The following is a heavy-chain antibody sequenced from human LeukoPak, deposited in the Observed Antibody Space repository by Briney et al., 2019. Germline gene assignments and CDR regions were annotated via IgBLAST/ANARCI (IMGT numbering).Heavy chain of an antibody. CDR1: GYTFTGYY. Sequence: ASVKVSCKASGYTFTGYYMHWVRQAPGQGPEWMGWINPNSGGTNYAQKFQGRVTMTRDTSISTAYMELSRLRSDDTAVYYCARGIAARPPTYYYYYMDVWGKGTTVTVSS. J-gene: IGHJ6*03. CDR2: INPNSGGT. D-gene: IGHD6-6*01. V-gene: IGHV1-2*02. CDR3: ARGIAARPPTYYYYYMDV.